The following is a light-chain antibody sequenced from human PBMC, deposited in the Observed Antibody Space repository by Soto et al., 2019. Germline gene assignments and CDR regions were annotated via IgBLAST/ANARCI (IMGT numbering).Light chain of an antibody. J-gene: IGLJ3*02. CDR2: LNSDGSH. CDR3: QTWGTGIFV. Sequence: QLVLTQSPSASASLGPSVTLTCARSSGHSSYAIAWHQQQPEKGPRALMKLNSDGSHTRGDGIPDRFSGSSSGAERYLTISSLQSEDEADYYCQTWGTGIFVFGGGTKLTVL. V-gene: IGLV4-69*01. CDR1: SGHSSYA.